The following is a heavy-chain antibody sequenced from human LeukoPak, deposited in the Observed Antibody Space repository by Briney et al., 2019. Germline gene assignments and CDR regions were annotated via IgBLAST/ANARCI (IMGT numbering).Heavy chain of an antibody. V-gene: IGHV3-30-3*01. Sequence: GGSLKLSCVASGFTFSSYAMHWVRQAPGKGLEWVAVISYDGSNKYYADSVKGRFTISRDNSKNTLYLQMNSLRAEDTAVYYCARDDRIAVAGTGDYYFDYWGQGTLVTVSS. CDR1: GFTFSSYA. CDR2: ISYDGSNK. D-gene: IGHD6-19*01. CDR3: ARDDRIAVAGTGDYYFDY. J-gene: IGHJ4*02.